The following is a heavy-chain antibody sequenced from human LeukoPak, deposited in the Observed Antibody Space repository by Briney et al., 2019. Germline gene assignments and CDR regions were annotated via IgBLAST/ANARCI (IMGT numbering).Heavy chain of an antibody. CDR2: ISGSGGST. D-gene: IGHD2-2*01. CDR3: ARVRGGYCSSTSCYAPLGYMDV. Sequence: GGSLRLSCAASGFTFSSYAMSWVRQAPGKGLEWVSAISGSGGSTYYADSVKGRFTISRDNAKNSLYLQMNSLRAEDTAVYYCARVRGGYCSSTSCYAPLGYMDVWGKGTTVTVSS. V-gene: IGHV3-23*01. CDR1: GFTFSSYA. J-gene: IGHJ6*03.